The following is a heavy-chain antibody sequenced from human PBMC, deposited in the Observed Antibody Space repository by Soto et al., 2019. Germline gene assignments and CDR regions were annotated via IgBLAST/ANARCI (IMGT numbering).Heavy chain of an antibody. Sequence: EVQLVESGGGLVEPGKSLRLSCVVSGFTYEDFAMHWVRQAPGKGLEWVSGISWHSASTGYADSVTGRFTISRDNAKNSLYLQMRNLTGDDTAMYYCVKDFRRYTNGLDVWGPGTSVTVSS. CDR3: VKDFRRYTNGLDV. J-gene: IGHJ6*02. CDR2: ISWHSAST. V-gene: IGHV3-9*01. CDR1: GFTYEDFA. D-gene: IGHD5-18*01.